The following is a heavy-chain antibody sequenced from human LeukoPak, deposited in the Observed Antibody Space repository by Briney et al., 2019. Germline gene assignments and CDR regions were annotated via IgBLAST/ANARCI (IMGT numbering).Heavy chain of an antibody. CDR3: ARDRFIMVRGAESLFGY. D-gene: IGHD3-10*01. CDR2: INTDGSST. Sequence: GGPLRLSCAASGFTFSSYWMHWVRQAPGKGLVWVSRINTDGSSTSYADSVKGRFTISRDNAKNTLYLQMTSLRAEDTAVYFCARDRFIMVRGAESLFGYWGQGTLVTVSS. V-gene: IGHV3-74*01. CDR1: GFTFSSYW. J-gene: IGHJ4*02.